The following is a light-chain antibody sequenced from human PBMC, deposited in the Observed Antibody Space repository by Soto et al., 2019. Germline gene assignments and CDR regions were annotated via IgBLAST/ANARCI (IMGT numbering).Light chain of an antibody. J-gene: IGKJ4*01. V-gene: IGKV3-20*01. Sequence: EIVLTQSPGTLSLSPGERATLSCRASQSVSSNLLAWYQQKPGQAPRLLIYGASSRATGIPDRFSGSGSGTYLTLTIRSLEPEDFAVYYCQQYGDSPVTFGGGTKVDIK. CDR2: GAS. CDR3: QQYGDSPVT. CDR1: QSVSSNL.